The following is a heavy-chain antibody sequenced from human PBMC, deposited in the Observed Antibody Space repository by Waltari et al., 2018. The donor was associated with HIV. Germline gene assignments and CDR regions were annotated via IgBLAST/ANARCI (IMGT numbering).Heavy chain of an antibody. J-gene: IGHJ4*02. CDR1: GYTLTELS. CDR2: LDREDGEK. D-gene: IGHD1-26*01. Sequence: VQLVQSGAEVKKPGASVKVSCNVSGYTLTELSMHWVRQAPGKGLEWMGGLDREDGEKIYAQKFQGRVTVTEDTYTDTAYMELSSLRSEDTAVYYCATPLGGSYPSLDYWGQGTLVTVSS. CDR3: ATPLGGSYPSLDY. V-gene: IGHV1-24*01.